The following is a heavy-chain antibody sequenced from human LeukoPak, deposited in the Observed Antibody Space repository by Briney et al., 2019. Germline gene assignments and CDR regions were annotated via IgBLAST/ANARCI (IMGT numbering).Heavy chain of an antibody. Sequence: GGSLRLSCAASGFTFSSYGMHWVRQAPGKGLEWVAVISYDGSNKYYADSVKGRFTISRDNSKNTLYLQMNSLRAEDTAVYYCAKAFTYDYVWGSYRPTPSAFDYWGQGTLVTVSS. CDR2: ISYDGSNK. D-gene: IGHD3-16*02. J-gene: IGHJ4*02. V-gene: IGHV3-30*18. CDR1: GFTFSSYG. CDR3: AKAFTYDYVWGSYRPTPSAFDY.